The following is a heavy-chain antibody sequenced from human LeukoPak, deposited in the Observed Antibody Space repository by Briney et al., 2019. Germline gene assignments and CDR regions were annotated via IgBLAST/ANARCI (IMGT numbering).Heavy chain of an antibody. V-gene: IGHV3-21*03. CDR3: TRAPESVTIFGVVIWSFDY. Sequence: GGSLRLSCAASGFTFSSYSMNWVRQAPGKGLEWVSSISSSSSYIYYADSVKGRFTISRDNAKNSLYLQMNSLKTEDTAVYYCTRAPESVTIFGVVIWSFDYWGQGTLVIVSS. D-gene: IGHD3-3*01. J-gene: IGHJ4*02. CDR2: ISSSSSYI. CDR1: GFTFSSYS.